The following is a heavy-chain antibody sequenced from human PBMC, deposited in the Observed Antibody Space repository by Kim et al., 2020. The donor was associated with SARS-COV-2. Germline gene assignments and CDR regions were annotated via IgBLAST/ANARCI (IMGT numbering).Heavy chain of an antibody. V-gene: IGHV1-18*04. J-gene: IGHJ5*02. Sequence: ASVKVSCKTSGYTFSTYGITWVRQAPGQGLEWMGWVSAYNGNTNYAQKLQGRVTMTTDTSTSTPYMELRSLRSDDTAVYYCAEGRQRTGFDPWGQETRVTVSS. CDR2: VSAYNGNT. D-gene: IGHD6-25*01. CDR3: AEGRQRTGFDP. CDR1: GYTFSTYG.